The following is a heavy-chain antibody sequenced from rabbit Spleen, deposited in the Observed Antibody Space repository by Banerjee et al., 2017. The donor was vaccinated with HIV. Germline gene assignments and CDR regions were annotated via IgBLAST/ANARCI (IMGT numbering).Heavy chain of an antibody. Sequence: QEQLKETGGGLVQPGGSLTLSCKASGVSFSDKDVMCWVRQAPGKGLEWIACINAATAKPVYATWAKGRFTISRTSSTTVTLRMTSLTAADTATYFCARDLVGVIGWNFYLWGPGTLVTVS. J-gene: IGHJ4*01. CDR2: INAATAKP. CDR1: GVSFSDKDV. V-gene: IGHV1S45*01. D-gene: IGHD1-1*01. CDR3: ARDLVGVIGWNFYL.